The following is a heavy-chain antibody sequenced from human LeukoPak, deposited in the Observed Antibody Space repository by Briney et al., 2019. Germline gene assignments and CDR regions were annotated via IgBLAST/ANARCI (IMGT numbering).Heavy chain of an antibody. CDR2: IGSNIGGSVSVM. CDR3: ARGSRRLEY. CDR1: GFTFSSYS. J-gene: IGHJ4*02. Sequence: GGSLRLPCVGSGFTFSSYSMNWVRLAPGKGLEWISYIGSNIGGSVSVMFYADSVKGRFTISRDNARNSVYLQMDSLRADDTAVYFCARGSRRLEYWGQGTLVTVSS. V-gene: IGHV3-48*04.